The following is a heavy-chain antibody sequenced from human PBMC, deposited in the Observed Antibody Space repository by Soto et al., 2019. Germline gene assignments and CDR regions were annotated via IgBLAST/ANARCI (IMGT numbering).Heavy chain of an antibody. J-gene: IGHJ6*02. D-gene: IGHD3-3*01. CDR2: ISYGGSNK. Sequence: GGSLRLSCAASGFTFSSYGMHWVRQAPGKGLEWVAVISYGGSNKYYADSVKGRFTISRDNSKNTLYLQMNSLRAEDTAVYYCAKDRNTVGVVIYSYYGMDVWGQGTTVTVSS. V-gene: IGHV3-30*18. CDR3: AKDRNTVGVVIYSYYGMDV. CDR1: GFTFSSYG.